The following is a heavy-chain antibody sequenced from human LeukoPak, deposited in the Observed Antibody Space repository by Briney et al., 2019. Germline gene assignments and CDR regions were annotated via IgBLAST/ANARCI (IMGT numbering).Heavy chain of an antibody. CDR3: ARDFPSFIVGATIAFDI. J-gene: IGHJ3*02. CDR2: IYHSGST. D-gene: IGHD1-26*01. CDR1: GYSISSGYY. V-gene: IGHV4-38-2*02. Sequence: PSETLSLTCTVSGYSISSGYYWGWIRQPPGKGLEWIGSIYHSGSTYYNPSLKSRVTISVDTSKNQFSLKLSSVIAADAAVYYCARDFPSFIVGATIAFDIWGQGTMVTVSS.